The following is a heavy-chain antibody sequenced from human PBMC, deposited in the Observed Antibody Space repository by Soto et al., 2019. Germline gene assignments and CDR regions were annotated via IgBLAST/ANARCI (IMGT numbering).Heavy chain of an antibody. CDR2: VFYNGST. V-gene: IGHV4-59*11. J-gene: IGHJ5*02. CDR3: AREWYGP. Sequence: LSLTCTVSGGTISRHYWSWIRQPPGKGLEWIGYVFYNGSTTYNPSLKTRVTMSVDTAKNHFSLELTSVTAADTAVYYCAREWYGPWGQGILVTVSS. CDR1: GGTISRHY.